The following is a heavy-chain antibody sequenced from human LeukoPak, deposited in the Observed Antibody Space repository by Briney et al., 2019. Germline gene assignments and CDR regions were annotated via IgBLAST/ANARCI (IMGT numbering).Heavy chain of an antibody. J-gene: IGHJ4*02. V-gene: IGHV1-46*01. CDR1: GYTFTSNY. CDR3: ARDQEGFDS. CDR2: IYPRDGST. Sequence: ASVKVSCKASGYTFTSNYIHWVRQAPGQGLEWMGMIYPRDGSTSYAQKFQGRVTVTRDTSTSTVHMELSGLRSEDTAVYYCARDQEGFDSWGQGTVVTVSS.